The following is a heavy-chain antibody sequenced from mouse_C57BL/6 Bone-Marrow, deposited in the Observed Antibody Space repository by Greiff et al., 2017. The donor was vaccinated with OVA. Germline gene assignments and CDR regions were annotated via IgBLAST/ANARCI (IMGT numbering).Heavy chain of an antibody. D-gene: IGHD1-1*01. Sequence: VQLQQSGAELARPGASVKLSCKASGYTFTSYGISWVKQRTGQGLEWIGEIYPRSGNTYYTEKFKGKATLTADKSASTAYMELRSLTSEDSAVYFCARRILRYPYYAMDYWGQGTSGTVSS. CDR2: IYPRSGNT. CDR1: GYTFTSYG. CDR3: ARRILRYPYYAMDY. J-gene: IGHJ4*01. V-gene: IGHV1-81*01.